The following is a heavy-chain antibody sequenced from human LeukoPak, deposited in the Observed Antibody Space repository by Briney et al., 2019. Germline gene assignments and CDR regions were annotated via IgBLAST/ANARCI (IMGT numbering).Heavy chain of an antibody. D-gene: IGHD2-15*01. V-gene: IGHV3-7*01. CDR1: GFSFSAYW. CDR2: INPAGSET. J-gene: IGHJ4*02. CDR3: ARFGYVAAVDA. Sequence: PGGSLRLSCAASGFSFSAYWMTWVRRAPGTGLEWVANINPAGSETYYVDPVKGRFSISRDNAKNLVYLQMNSLRAEDTAVYHCARFGYVAAVDAWGQGTPVTVSS.